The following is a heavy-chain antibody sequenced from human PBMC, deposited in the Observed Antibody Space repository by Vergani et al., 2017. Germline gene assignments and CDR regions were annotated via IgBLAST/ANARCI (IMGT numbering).Heavy chain of an antibody. J-gene: IGHJ6*03. CDR1: GFTFSSYA. CDR2: ISGSGGST. Sequence: EVQLLESGGGLVQPGGSLRLSCAASGFTFSSYAMSWVRQAPGKGLEWVSAISGSGGSTYYADSVKGRFTISRDNSKNTLYLQMNSLRAEDTAVYYCARGVAYYYYYYMDVWGKGTTVTVSS. V-gene: IGHV3-23*01. CDR3: ARGVAYYYYYYMDV.